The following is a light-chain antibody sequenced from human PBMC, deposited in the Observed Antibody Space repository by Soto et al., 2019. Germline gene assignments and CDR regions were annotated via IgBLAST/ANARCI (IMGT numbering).Light chain of an antibody. CDR3: CSYTTSNTRQIV. V-gene: IGLV2-14*01. CDR2: DVS. CDR1: SSDVGGYNY. Sequence: QSALTQPASVSGSPGQSITISCTGTSSDVGGYNYVSWYHQHPGKAPKFMIYDVSNRPSGVSNRFSGSKSGNTASLTISGFQAEDEADYYCCSYTTSNTRQIVFGTGTKVTVL. J-gene: IGLJ1*01.